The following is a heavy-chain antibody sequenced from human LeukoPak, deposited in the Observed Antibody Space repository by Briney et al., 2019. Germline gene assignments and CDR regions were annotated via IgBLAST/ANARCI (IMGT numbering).Heavy chain of an antibody. CDR3: ATYSGYSYNFDY. CDR1: GYTLTELS. CDR2: FDPEDGET. V-gene: IGHV1-24*01. Sequence: ASVKVSRKVSGYTLTELSMHWVRQAPGKGLEWMGGFDPEDGETIYAQKFQGRVTMTEDTSTDTAYMELSSLRSEDTAVYYCATYSGYSYNFDYWGQGTLVTVSS. D-gene: IGHD5-12*01. J-gene: IGHJ4*02.